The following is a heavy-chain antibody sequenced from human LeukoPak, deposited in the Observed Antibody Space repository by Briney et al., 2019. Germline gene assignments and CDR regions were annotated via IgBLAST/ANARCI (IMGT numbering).Heavy chain of an antibody. CDR2: IDWDDDK. CDR3: ARIHYYDSSGYYDAFDI. V-gene: IGHV2-70*11. CDR1: GFSLSTGGMC. D-gene: IGHD3-22*01. J-gene: IGHJ3*02. Sequence: KSGPTLVNPTQTLTLTCTFSGFSLSTGGMCVSWIRQPPGKALEWLARIDWDDDKYYSTSLKTRLTISKDTSKNQVVLTMTNMDPVDTATYYCARIHYYDSSGYYDAFDIWGQGTMVTVSS.